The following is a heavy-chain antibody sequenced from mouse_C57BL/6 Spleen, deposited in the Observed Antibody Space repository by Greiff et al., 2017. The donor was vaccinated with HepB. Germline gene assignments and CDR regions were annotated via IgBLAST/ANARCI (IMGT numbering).Heavy chain of an antibody. J-gene: IGHJ2*01. Sequence: ESGPGLVKPSQSLSLTCSVTGYSITSGYYWNWIRQFPGNNLEWMGYISYDGSNNYNPSLKNRISITRDTSKNQFFLKLNSVTTEDTATYYCARETAQAYYFDYWGQGTTLTVSS. CDR3: ARETAQAYYFDY. D-gene: IGHD3-2*02. CDR1: GYSITSGYY. CDR2: ISYDGSN. V-gene: IGHV3-6*01.